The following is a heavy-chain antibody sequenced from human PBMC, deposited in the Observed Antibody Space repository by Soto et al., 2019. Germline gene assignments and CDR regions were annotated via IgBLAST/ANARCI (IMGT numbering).Heavy chain of an antibody. Sequence: QVQLVESGGGVAQPGRSLRLSCAVSGFTFTSYAMHWVRQAPGKGLDWVAVTWYDGSEKFYADSVKGRFTISRDNSKNTLYLQMDSLRAEDTAVYYCARERARSSSYYLDFWGRGTLVTVSS. V-gene: IGHV3-33*01. CDR1: GFTFTSYA. CDR2: TWYDGSEK. CDR3: ARERARSSSYYLDF. J-gene: IGHJ4*02. D-gene: IGHD6-13*01.